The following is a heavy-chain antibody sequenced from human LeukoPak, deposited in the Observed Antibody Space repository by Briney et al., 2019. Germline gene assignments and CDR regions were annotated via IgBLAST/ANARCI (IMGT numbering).Heavy chain of an antibody. J-gene: IGHJ5*02. CDR2: IWYDGSNK. D-gene: IGHD4-11*01. Sequence: GSLRLSCAASGFTFSSYGMHWVRQAPGKGLEWVAVIWYDGSNKYYADSVKGRFTISRDNSKNTLYLQMNSLRAEDTAVYYCARGTVTTRYNWFDPWGQGTLVTVSS. CDR1: GFTFSSYG. V-gene: IGHV3-33*01. CDR3: ARGTVTTRYNWFDP.